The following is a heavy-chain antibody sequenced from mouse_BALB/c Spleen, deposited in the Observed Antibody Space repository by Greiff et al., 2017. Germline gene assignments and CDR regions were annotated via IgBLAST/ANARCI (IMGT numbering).Heavy chain of an antibody. V-gene: IGHV14-3*02. CDR1: GFNFKDTY. CDR2: IDPANGNT. CDR3: ARRGYGDYYAMDY. J-gene: IGHJ4*01. D-gene: IGHD2-2*01. Sequence: VQLQQSGAELVKPGASVKLSCTASGFNFKDTYMHWVKQRPEQGLEWIGRIDPANGNTKYDPKFQGKATITADTSSNTAYLQLSSLTSEDTAVYYCARRGYGDYYAMDYWGQGTSVTVSS.